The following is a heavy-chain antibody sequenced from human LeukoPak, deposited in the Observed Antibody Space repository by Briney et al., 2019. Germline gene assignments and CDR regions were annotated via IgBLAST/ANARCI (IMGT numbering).Heavy chain of an antibody. CDR2: IYYSGST. D-gene: IGHD3-22*01. CDR1: GGSISSYH. V-gene: IGHV4-59*08. J-gene: IGHJ3*02. Sequence: TASETLSLTCTVSGGSISSYHWSWIRQPPGKGLEWIGYIYYSGSTNYNPSLKSRVTISVDTSKNQFSLKLSSVTAADTAVYYCARGDYYDSSGYPDAFDIWGQGTMVTVSS. CDR3: ARGDYYDSSGYPDAFDI.